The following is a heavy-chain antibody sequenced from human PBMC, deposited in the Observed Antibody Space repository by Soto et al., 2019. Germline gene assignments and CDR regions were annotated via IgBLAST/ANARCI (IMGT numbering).Heavy chain of an antibody. CDR3: ARDGRVAAAAFDY. D-gene: IGHD6-13*01. J-gene: IGHJ4*02. V-gene: IGHV3-33*01. CDR2: IWYDGSNK. CDR1: GFTFSSYG. Sequence: QVQLVESGGGVVQPGRSLRLSCAASGFTFSSYGMHWVRQAPGKGLEWVAAIWYDGSNKYYADSVKGRFTISRDNSKNSLYLQMNSLRAEDTAVYYCARDGRVAAAAFDYWGQGTLVTVSS.